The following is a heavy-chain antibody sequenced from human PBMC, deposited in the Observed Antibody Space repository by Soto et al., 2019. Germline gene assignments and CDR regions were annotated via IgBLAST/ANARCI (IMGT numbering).Heavy chain of an antibody. J-gene: IGHJ4*02. CDR1: GFTFSSYA. D-gene: IGHD3-16*01. CDR3: AKGATGLITFGGVNDY. CDR2: ISGSGGST. V-gene: IGHV3-23*01. Sequence: GGSLRLSCAASGFTFSSYAMSWVRQAPGKGLEWVSAISGSGGSTYYADSVKGRFTISRDNSKNTLYLQMNSLRAEDTAVYYCAKGATGLITFGGVNDYWGQGTLVTVSS.